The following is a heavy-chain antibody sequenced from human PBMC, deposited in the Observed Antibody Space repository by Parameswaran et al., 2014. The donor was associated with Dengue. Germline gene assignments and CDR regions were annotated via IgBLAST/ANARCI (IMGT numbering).Heavy chain of an antibody. CDR3: ARRGSSSWYRGVYYYYGMDV. V-gene: IGHV4-34*01. CDR2: INHSGST. D-gene: IGHD6-13*01. J-gene: IGHJ6*02. Sequence: WIRQPPGKGLEWIGEINHSGSTNYNPSLKSRVTISVDTSKNQFSLKLSSVTAADTAVYYCARRGSSSWYRGVYYYYGMDVWGQGTTVTVSS.